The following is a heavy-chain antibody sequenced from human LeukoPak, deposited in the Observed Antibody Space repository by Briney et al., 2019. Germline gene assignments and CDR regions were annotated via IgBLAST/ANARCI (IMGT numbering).Heavy chain of an antibody. J-gene: IGHJ3*02. CDR3: ARYSSGWFLDAFDI. CDR1: GFTVSSYS. CDR2: ISSSSGYI. D-gene: IGHD6-19*01. V-gene: IGHV3-21*01. Sequence: GGSLRLSCAASGFTVSSYSMNWVRQTPGKGLEWVSSISSSSGYIYYADSVKGRFTISRDNAKNSLYLQMNSLRAEDTAVYYCARYSSGWFLDAFDIWGQGTMVTVSS.